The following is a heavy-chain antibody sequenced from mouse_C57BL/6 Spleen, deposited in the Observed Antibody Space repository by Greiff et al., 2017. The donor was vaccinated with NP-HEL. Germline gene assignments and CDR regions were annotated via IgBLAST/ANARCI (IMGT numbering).Heavy chain of an antibody. J-gene: IGHJ3*01. D-gene: IGHD1-1*01. Sequence: VQLQQPGAELVKPGASVKVSCKASGYTFTSYWMHWVKQRPGQGLEWIGRIHPSDSDTNYNQKFKGKATLTVDKSSSTAYMQLSSLTSEDSAVYYCAIYYYGSSYPVSFAYWGQGTLVTVSA. V-gene: IGHV1-74*01. CDR1: GYTFTSYW. CDR3: AIYYYGSSYPVSFAY. CDR2: IHPSDSDT.